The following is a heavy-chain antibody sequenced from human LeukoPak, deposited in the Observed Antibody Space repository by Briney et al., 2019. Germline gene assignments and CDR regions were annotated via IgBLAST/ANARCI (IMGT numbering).Heavy chain of an antibody. J-gene: IGHJ4*02. Sequence: SETLSLTCTVSGGSISSGDYYWSWIRQPPGKGLEWIGYIYYSGSTYYNPSLKSRVTISVDTSKNQFSLKLSSVTAADTAVYYCARDGDDYGDYVFDYWGQGILVTVSS. CDR2: IYYSGST. CDR3: ARDGDDYGDYVFDY. CDR1: GGSISSGDYY. V-gene: IGHV4-30-4*02. D-gene: IGHD4-17*01.